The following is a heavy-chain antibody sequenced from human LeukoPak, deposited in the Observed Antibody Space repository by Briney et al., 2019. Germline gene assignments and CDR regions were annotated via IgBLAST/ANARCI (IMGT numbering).Heavy chain of an antibody. CDR1: GYTFTGYY. CDR3: ARVKSGGSYSPDFDY. D-gene: IGHD1-26*01. V-gene: IGHV1-2*02. Sequence: EASVKVSCKASGYTFTGYYMHWVRQAPGQGREWMGWINPNSGGTNYAQKFQGRVTMTRDTSISTAYMELSRLRSDDTAVYYCARVKSGGSYSPDFDYWGQGTLVTVSS. CDR2: INPNSGGT. J-gene: IGHJ4*02.